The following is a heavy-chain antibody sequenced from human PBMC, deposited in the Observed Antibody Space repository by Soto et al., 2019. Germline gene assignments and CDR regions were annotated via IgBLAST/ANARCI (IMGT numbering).Heavy chain of an antibody. CDR3: AKDATRSSGWYCFDY. D-gene: IGHD6-19*01. Sequence: EVQLSESGGGLVHPGGSLRLSCAASGFTFSTLAMGWVRQAPGKGLEWVSVMSYSGDLTYYADSVKGRFTISRDNSKNTLYLQMDSLRADDTAVYYCAKDATRSSGWYCFDYWGQGTLVTVSS. J-gene: IGHJ4*02. V-gene: IGHV3-23*01. CDR1: GFTFSTLA. CDR2: MSYSGDLT.